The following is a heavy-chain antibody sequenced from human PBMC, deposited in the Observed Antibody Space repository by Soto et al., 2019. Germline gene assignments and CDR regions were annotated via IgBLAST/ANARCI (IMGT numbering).Heavy chain of an antibody. CDR3: AREHFSGSYYDD. V-gene: IGHV3-33*01. D-gene: IGHD1-26*01. CDR1: GFTFSSYG. CDR2: IWYDGSNK. Sequence: QVQLVESGGGVVQPGRSLRLSCAASGFTFSSYGMHWVRQAPGEGLEWVAVIWYDGSNKYYADSVKGRFTISRDNSKNTLYLQMNSLRAEDTAVYYCAREHFSGSYYDDWGQGTLDTVYS. J-gene: IGHJ4*02.